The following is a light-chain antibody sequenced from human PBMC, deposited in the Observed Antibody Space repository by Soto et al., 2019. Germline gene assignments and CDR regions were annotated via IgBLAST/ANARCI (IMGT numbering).Light chain of an antibody. V-gene: IGKV3-15*01. Sequence: EIVMTQSPATLSVSPGERATLSCRASQSVGNSLAWYQQKRGQAPRLLIHGASTRATGFPARFSGSGSGTEFTLTISSLEPEDFAVYYCQQRSNWPPWTFGQGTKVEIK. CDR3: QQRSNWPPWT. J-gene: IGKJ1*01. CDR1: QSVGNS. CDR2: GAS.